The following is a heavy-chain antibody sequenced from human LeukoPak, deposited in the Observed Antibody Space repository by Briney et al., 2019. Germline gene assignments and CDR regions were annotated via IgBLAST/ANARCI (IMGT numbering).Heavy chain of an antibody. Sequence: GGSLRLSCAASGFTFSSYAMTWVRQAPGKGLEWVSGISGSGEKTYYADSVKGRFTISRDNSKNTLYLQMNSLRADDTAVYYCAKDQAGYNFWSDSWGQGTLVTVSS. CDR3: AKDQAGYNFWSDS. D-gene: IGHD3-3*01. V-gene: IGHV3-23*01. CDR1: GFTFSSYA. J-gene: IGHJ4*02. CDR2: ISGSGEKT.